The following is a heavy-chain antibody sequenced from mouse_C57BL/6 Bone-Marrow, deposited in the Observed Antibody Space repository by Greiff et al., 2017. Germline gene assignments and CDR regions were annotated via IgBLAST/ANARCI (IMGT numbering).Heavy chain of an antibody. CDR3: ARVIPYYGSSWGDWYFDD. J-gene: IGHJ1*03. Sequence: VQLQQSGAELVRPGTSVKMSCKASGYTFTNYWIGWAKQRPGHGLAWIGDIYPGGCYTNYNEKFKGKATLTADKSSSTAYMQFSSLTSEDSAIYYCARVIPYYGSSWGDWYFDDWGTGTTVTVSS. CDR2: IYPGGCYT. V-gene: IGHV1-63*01. CDR1: GYTFTNYW. D-gene: IGHD1-1*01.